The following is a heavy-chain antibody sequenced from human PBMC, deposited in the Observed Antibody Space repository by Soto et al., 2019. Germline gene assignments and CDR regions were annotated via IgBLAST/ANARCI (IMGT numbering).Heavy chain of an antibody. CDR3: ARDWSSGSWSF. J-gene: IGHJ4*02. Sequence: ASVKVSCKASGYTFTGYYMHWVRQAPGLGLEWMGWINPNSGGTNYAQKFQGRVTMTRDTSISTAYMELSSLRSDDTAVYYCARDWSSGSWSFWGQGTLVTVYS. D-gene: IGHD3-22*01. CDR1: GYTFTGYY. CDR2: INPNSGGT. V-gene: IGHV1-2*02.